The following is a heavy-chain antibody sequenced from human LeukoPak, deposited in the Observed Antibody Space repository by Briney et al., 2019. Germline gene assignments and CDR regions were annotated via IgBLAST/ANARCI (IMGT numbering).Heavy chain of an antibody. CDR1: GFPFTSYA. V-gene: IGHV3-23*01. J-gene: IGHJ1*01. CDR2: ISGSGGAT. D-gene: IGHD5-12*01. CDR3: ARNRPAGYAYGFELQH. Sequence: GSLKLSFAASGFPFTSYALNWVRPAPGKGLEWVAAISGSGGATYYADSVKGRFTISRDNSGNTVFLQMDSLRADDTAVYFCARNRPAGYAYGFELQHWGQGTLVTVSS.